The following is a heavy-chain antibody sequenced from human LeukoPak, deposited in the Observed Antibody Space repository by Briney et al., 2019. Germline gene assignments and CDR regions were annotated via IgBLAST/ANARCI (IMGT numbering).Heavy chain of an antibody. J-gene: IGHJ4*02. D-gene: IGHD1-26*01. CDR1: GFTLSDYY. V-gene: IGHV3-11*01. CDR2: ISGSGSTI. Sequence: GGSLRLSCAASGFTLSDYYMNWIRQAPGKGLEWISYISGSGSTIYYSDSVKGRFTISRDNSKNTLHLQMNSLRAEDTAVYYCAKDHVGRSGSYLAFDYWGQGTLVTVSS. CDR3: AKDHVGRSGSYLAFDY.